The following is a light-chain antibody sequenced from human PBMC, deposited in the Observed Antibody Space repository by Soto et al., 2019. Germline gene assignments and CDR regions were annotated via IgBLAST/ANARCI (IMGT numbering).Light chain of an antibody. CDR1: SSDVGGYNY. CDR3: SSYTSSSTLEV. Sequence: QSALTQPASVSGSPGQSITISCTGTSSDVGGYNYVSWYQQHPGKAPKLMIYDVSNRPSGVSNRFSGSKSGNTASLTISGLQAEDEADYYCSSYTSSSTLEVFGTGTKGT. CDR2: DVS. J-gene: IGLJ1*01. V-gene: IGLV2-14*01.